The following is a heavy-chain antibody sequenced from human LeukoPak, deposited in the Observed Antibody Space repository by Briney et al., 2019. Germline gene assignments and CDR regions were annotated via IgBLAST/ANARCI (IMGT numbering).Heavy chain of an antibody. CDR1: GYTFTSNY. J-gene: IGHJ5*02. V-gene: IGHV1-46*01. CDR3: ARERTAARNWFDP. D-gene: IGHD6-6*01. Sequence: ASVKVSCKAFGYTFTSNYMHRVRQAPGQGPEWMGVISPTGGSTTYAQKFQDRLTLTRDTSISTAYMELSRLRSDDTAVYYCARERTAARNWFDPWGQGTLVTVSS. CDR2: ISPTGGST.